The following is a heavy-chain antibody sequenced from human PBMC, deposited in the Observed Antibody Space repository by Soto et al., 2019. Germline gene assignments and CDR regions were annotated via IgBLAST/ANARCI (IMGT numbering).Heavy chain of an antibody. J-gene: IGHJ4*02. CDR1: GYTFTSYA. CDR2: INAGNGNT. Sequence: AXVKVSCKASGYTFTSYAMHWVRQAPGQRLEWMGWINAGNGNTKYSQKFQGRVTLTRDTSASTAYMELSSLRSEDTAVYYCARIKTYCGGDCYFDSFPYWGQGTLVTVSS. D-gene: IGHD2-21*02. V-gene: IGHV1-3*01. CDR3: ARIKTYCGGDCYFDSFPY.